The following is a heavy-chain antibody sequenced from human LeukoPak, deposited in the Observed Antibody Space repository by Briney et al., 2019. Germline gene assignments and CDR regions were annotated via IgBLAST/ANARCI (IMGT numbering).Heavy chain of an antibody. D-gene: IGHD3-22*01. CDR3: AKYRVTMIVVGGAFDI. Sequence: GGSLRLSCAASEFTFSNYAMSWVRQAPGKGLEWVSAISGSGGSTYYADSVKGRFTISRDNSKNTLYLQMNSLRAEDTAVYYCAKYRVTMIVVGGAFDIWGQGTMVTVSS. CDR2: ISGSGGST. J-gene: IGHJ3*02. V-gene: IGHV3-23*01. CDR1: EFTFSNYA.